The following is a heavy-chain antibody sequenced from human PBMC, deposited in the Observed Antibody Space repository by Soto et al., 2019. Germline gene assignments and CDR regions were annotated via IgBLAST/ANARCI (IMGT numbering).Heavy chain of an antibody. D-gene: IGHD2-8*01. Sequence: GGSLRLSCAGSGFTFSSYALSWVRQAPGKGLEWVAATSYDGSNKYYADSVKGRFVISRDNSKNTLDLQMNTLRAEDTAVYYCAGVYYGGNSVNNYWGQGTPVTVSS. CDR1: GFTFSSYA. J-gene: IGHJ4*02. CDR3: AGVYYGGNSVNNY. V-gene: IGHV3-30*09. CDR2: TSYDGSNK.